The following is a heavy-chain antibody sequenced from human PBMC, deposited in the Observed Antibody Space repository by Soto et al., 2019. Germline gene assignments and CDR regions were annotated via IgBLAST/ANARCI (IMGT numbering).Heavy chain of an antibody. D-gene: IGHD5-18*01. Sequence: GASVKVSCKASGGTFSSYAISWVRQAPGQGLEWMGGIIPIFGTANHAQKFQGRVTITADKSTSTAYMELSSLRSEDTAVYYCARGGYSYGFPFDYWGQGTLVTVSS. J-gene: IGHJ4*02. V-gene: IGHV1-69*06. CDR2: IIPIFGTA. CDR1: GGTFSSYA. CDR3: ARGGYSYGFPFDY.